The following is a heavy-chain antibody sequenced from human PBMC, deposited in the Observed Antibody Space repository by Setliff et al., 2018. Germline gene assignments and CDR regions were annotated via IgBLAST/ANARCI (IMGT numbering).Heavy chain of an antibody. J-gene: IGHJ4*02. CDR1: GITFSNYD. CDR3: APHPNLNGDF. CDR2: FTGGGGGGTT. Sequence: PGGSLRLSCEGSGITFSNYDMSWVRQAPGKGLEWVAVFTGGGGGGTTFYADSVRGRFTISRDTSKNTLFLQMNRLRAEDTALYYCAPHPNLNGDFWGQGTLVTSPQ. V-gene: IGHV3-23*01.